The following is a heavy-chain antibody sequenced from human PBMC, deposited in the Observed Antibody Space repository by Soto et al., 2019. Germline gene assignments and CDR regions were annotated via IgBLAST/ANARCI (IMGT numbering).Heavy chain of an antibody. CDR1: GLSFSNYG. Sequence: QVQLVESGGGVVQPGRSLRLSCAASGLSFSNYGMHWVRQAPGKGLEWVAVTSFNGNNKWYTDSVKGRFTISRDNAKNTLYLQMDSLRDEDTAVYYCARDSNRENHREHWGAGTLVTVSS. V-gene: IGHV3-30*03. J-gene: IGHJ4*02. CDR3: ARDSNRENHREH. CDR2: TSFNGNNK.